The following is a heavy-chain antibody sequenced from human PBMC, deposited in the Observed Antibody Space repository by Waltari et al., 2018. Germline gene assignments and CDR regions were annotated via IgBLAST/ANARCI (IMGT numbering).Heavy chain of an antibody. J-gene: IGHJ6*03. V-gene: IGHV3-23*04. Sequence: EVQLVESGGGLVQPGGSLRLSCAASGFTFSSYAMSWVRQAPGKGLEWVSAISGIGVMTYYPYSLTCRFTISRDNAKNTLYLQMNSLRAEDTAVYYCANGGQWLDTMSPDYYYYYMDVWGKGTTVTVSS. CDR1: GFTFSSYA. CDR3: ANGGQWLDTMSPDYYYYYMDV. D-gene: IGHD6-19*01. CDR2: ISGIGVMT.